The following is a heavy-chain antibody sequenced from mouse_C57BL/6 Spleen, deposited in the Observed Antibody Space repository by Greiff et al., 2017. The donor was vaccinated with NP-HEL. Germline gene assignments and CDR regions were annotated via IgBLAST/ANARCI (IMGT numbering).Heavy chain of an antibody. V-gene: IGHV1-72*01. CDR1: GYTFTSYW. CDR3: ARDYDGSRRYFDV. J-gene: IGHJ1*03. CDR2: IDPNSGGT. D-gene: IGHD1-1*01. Sequence: VQLQQPGAELVKPGASVTLSCKASGYTFTSYWMHWVKQRPGRGLEWIGRIDPNSGGTTYNEKFKSKATLTVDKPSSTAYMQLSSLTSEDSAVYYCARDYDGSRRYFDVWGTGTTVTVSS.